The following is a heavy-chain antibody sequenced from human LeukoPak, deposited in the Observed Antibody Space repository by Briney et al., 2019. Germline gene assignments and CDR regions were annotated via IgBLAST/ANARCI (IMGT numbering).Heavy chain of an antibody. J-gene: IGHJ3*02. CDR2: INHSGST. Sequence: PSETLSLTCAVYGGSFSGYYWSWIRQPPGKGLEWIGEINHSGSTNYNPSLKSRVTISVDTSKNQFSLKLSSVTAADTAVYYCARGSRIAVARTRARAHAFDIWGQGTMVTVSS. CDR3: ARGSRIAVARTRARAHAFDI. D-gene: IGHD6-19*01. V-gene: IGHV4-34*01. CDR1: GGSFSGYY.